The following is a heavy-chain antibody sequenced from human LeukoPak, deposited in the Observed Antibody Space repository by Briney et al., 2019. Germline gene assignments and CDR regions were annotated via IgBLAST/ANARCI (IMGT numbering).Heavy chain of an antibody. J-gene: IGHJ4*02. CDR1: GFTFSSYA. D-gene: IGHD6-13*01. CDR3: ARDHSSSWFD. Sequence: PGRSLRLSCAASGFTFSSYAMHWVRQAPGKGLEWVAVISYDGSNKYYADSVKGRFTISRDNSKNTLYLQMNSLRAEDTAVYYCARDHSSSWFDWGQGTLVTVSS. V-gene: IGHV3-30-3*01. CDR2: ISYDGSNK.